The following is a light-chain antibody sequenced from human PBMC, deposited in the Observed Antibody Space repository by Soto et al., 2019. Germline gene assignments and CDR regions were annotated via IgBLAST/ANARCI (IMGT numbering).Light chain of an antibody. J-gene: IGKJ1*01. CDR1: QGSRND. V-gene: IGKV1-17*01. Sequence: DNQVTQASSSLSASLGVRVTIICRASQGSRNDVGWYQQKPGKAPNLLIYDASNLEGGVPSRFSGSGSGTEFTLTISSLQPDDFATYYCQEYNTYEFGQGTKVDIK. CDR2: DAS. CDR3: QEYNTYE.